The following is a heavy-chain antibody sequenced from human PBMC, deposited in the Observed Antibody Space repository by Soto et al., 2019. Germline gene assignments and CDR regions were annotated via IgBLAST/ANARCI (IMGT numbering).Heavy chain of an antibody. Sequence: SETLSLTCTVSGGSISSYYWSWTRQPPGKGLEWIGYIYYSGSTNYNPSLKSRVTISVDTSKNQFSLKLSSVTAADTAVYYCAMAYYDSSGYYPDDWGQGTLVTVA. J-gene: IGHJ4*02. V-gene: IGHV4-59*01. CDR1: GGSISSYY. CDR3: AMAYYDSSGYYPDD. D-gene: IGHD3-22*01. CDR2: IYYSGST.